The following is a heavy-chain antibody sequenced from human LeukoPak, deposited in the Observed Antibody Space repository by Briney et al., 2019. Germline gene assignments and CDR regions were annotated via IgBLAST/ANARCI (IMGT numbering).Heavy chain of an antibody. CDR2: ISSSSSYI. V-gene: IGHV3-21*01. CDR1: GFTFSSYS. D-gene: IGHD6-19*01. J-gene: IGHJ3*02. Sequence: GGSLGLSCAASGFTFSSYSMNWVRQAPGKGLEWVSSISSSSSYIYYADSVKGRFTISRDNAKNSLYLQMNSLRAEDTAVYYCARVGLRYSSGYNXXDIXXXGTXVTVSS. CDR3: ARVGLRYSSGYNXXDI.